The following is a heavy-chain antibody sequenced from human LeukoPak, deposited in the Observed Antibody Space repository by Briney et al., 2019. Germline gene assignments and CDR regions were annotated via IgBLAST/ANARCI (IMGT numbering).Heavy chain of an antibody. V-gene: IGHV3-23*01. CDR1: GFTFSSYA. CDR3: AKEVALDYGDSGGFDY. D-gene: IGHD4-17*01. CDR2: ISGSGGST. Sequence: GGSLRLSCAASGFTFSSYAMSWVRQAPGKGLEWVSAISGSGGSTYYADSVKGRFTISRDNSENTLYLQMNSLRAEDTAVYYCAKEVALDYGDSGGFDYWGQGTLVTVSS. J-gene: IGHJ4*02.